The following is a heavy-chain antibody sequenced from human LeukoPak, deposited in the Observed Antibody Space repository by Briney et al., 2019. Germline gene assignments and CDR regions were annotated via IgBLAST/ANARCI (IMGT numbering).Heavy chain of an antibody. CDR1: GYTFTGYY. CDR3: ARGITGTTPYYFDY. Sequence: ASVKVSCKASGYTFTGYYMHWVRQAPGQGLEWMGCINPNSGGTNYAQKFQGRVTMTRDTSISTAYMELSRLRSDDTAVYYCARGITGTTPYYFDYWGQGTLVTVSS. J-gene: IGHJ4*02. CDR2: INPNSGGT. D-gene: IGHD1-7*01. V-gene: IGHV1-2*02.